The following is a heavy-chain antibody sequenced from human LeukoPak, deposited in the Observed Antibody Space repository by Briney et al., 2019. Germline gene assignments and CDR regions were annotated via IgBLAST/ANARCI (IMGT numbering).Heavy chain of an antibody. CDR2: ISSSSSTI. CDR1: GFTFSSYS. V-gene: IGHV3-48*01. Sequence: GGSLRLSCAASGFTFSSYSMNWVRQAPGKRLEWVSYISSSSSTIYYADSVKGRFTISRDNAKNSLYLQMNSLRAEDTAVYYCARTQEGFWSGYYTGFDYWGQGTLVTVSS. D-gene: IGHD3-3*01. J-gene: IGHJ4*02. CDR3: ARTQEGFWSGYYTGFDY.